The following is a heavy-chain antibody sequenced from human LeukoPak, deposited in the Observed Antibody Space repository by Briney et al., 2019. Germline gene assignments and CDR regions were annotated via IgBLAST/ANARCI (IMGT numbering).Heavy chain of an antibody. CDR2: INTDGSST. V-gene: IGHV3-74*01. CDR1: GFTFSSYW. CDR3: ARDFPWEPRAFDI. J-gene: IGHJ3*02. D-gene: IGHD1-26*01. Sequence: GGSLRLSCAASGFTFSSYWMHWVRQAPGKGLVWVSRINTDGSSTSYADSVKGRFTISRDNAKNTLYLQMNSLRAEDTAVYYCARDFPWEPRAFDIWGQGTMVTVSS.